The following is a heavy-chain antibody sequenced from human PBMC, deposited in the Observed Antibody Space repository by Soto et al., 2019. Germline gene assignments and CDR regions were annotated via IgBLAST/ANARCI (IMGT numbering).Heavy chain of an antibody. Sequence: EVQLVESGGGLVKPGGSLRLSCAASGFTFSSYSMNWVRQAPGKGLEWVSSISSSSSYIYYADSVKGRFTISRDNAKNSLYLQMNSLRAEDTAVYYCARDVGCSSSCHMGYYYYYYGMDVWGQGTTVTVSS. CDR1: GFTFSSYS. D-gene: IGHD6-13*01. V-gene: IGHV3-21*01. J-gene: IGHJ6*02. CDR3: ARDVGCSSSCHMGYYYYYYGMDV. CDR2: ISSSSSYI.